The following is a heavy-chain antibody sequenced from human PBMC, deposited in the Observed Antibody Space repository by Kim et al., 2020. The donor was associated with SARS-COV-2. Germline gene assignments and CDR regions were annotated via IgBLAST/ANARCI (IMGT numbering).Heavy chain of an antibody. CDR1: GFTVSSNY. D-gene: IGHD4-17*01. V-gene: IGHV3-53*01. Sequence: GGSLRLSCAASGFTVSSNYMSWVRQAPGKGLEWVSVIYSGGSTYYADSVKGRFTISRDNSKNTLYLQMNSLRAEDTAVYYCASLMTTVTKGTYWGQGTLVTVSS. CDR3: ASLMTTVTKGTY. CDR2: IYSGGST. J-gene: IGHJ4*02.